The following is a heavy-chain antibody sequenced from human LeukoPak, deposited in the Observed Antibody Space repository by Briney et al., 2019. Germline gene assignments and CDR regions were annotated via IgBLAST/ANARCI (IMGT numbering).Heavy chain of an antibody. Sequence: ASVRVSCKASGYTFTGYYMHWVRQAPGQGLEWMGWINTKSGGTNYAEKFQGRVTMTRDTSISTAYMDLSRLRSDDTAVYYCARDQDTAMVMSPGWWGQGTLVPVSS. CDR3: ARDQDTAMVMSPGW. D-gene: IGHD5-18*01. J-gene: IGHJ4*02. V-gene: IGHV1-2*02. CDR2: INTKSGGT. CDR1: GYTFTGYY.